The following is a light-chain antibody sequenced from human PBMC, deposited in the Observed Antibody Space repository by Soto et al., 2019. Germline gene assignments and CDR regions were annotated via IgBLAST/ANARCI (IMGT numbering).Light chain of an antibody. J-gene: IGKJ4*01. CDR3: QQYGSLPT. V-gene: IGKV1-5*03. Sequence: DIQMTQTHSTLSGSVGDRVTITCRASQTISSWLAWYQQKPGKAPKLLIYKASTLKSGVPSRFSGSGSGTEFTLTISSLQPDDFAVYFCQQYGSLPTFGGVGNVDIK. CDR2: KAS. CDR1: QTISSW.